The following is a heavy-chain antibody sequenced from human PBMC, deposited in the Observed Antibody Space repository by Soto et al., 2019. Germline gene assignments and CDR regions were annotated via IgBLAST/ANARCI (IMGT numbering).Heavy chain of an antibody. CDR3: AKDRRRYCSGGGCYVFDY. V-gene: IGHV3-23*01. CDR2: ISGSGGST. J-gene: IGHJ4*02. D-gene: IGHD2-15*01. Sequence: GGSLRLSCAASGFTFSSYAMSWVRQAPGKGLEWVSAISGSGGSTYYADSVKGRFTISRDNSKNTLYLQMNSLRAEDTAVYYCAKDRRRYCSGGGCYVFDYWGQGTRVTVSS. CDR1: GFTFSSYA.